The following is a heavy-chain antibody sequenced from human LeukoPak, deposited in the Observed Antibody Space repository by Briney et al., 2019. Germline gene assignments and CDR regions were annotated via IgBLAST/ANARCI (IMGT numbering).Heavy chain of an antibody. Sequence: ASVKVSCKASGYTFTSYGISWVRQAPGQGLEWMGWISAYNGNTNYAQELQGRVTMTTDTSTSTAYMELRSLRSDDTAVYYCARDTTRDVDTLLHEFDYWGQGTLVTVSS. CDR3: ARDTTRDVDTLLHEFDY. V-gene: IGHV1-18*01. D-gene: IGHD1-14*01. J-gene: IGHJ4*02. CDR2: ISAYNGNT. CDR1: GYTFTSYG.